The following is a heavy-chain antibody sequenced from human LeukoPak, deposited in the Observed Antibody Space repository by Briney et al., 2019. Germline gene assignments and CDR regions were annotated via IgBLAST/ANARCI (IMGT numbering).Heavy chain of an antibody. D-gene: IGHD5-12*01. CDR2: IIAILDTA. CDR3: VRSGYDYDWFDP. CDR1: GGXFSDYS. J-gene: IGHJ5*02. Sequence: SVKVSCKSSGGXFSDYSISWVRQAPGQGLEWMGRIIAILDTAHYAQKFQGRFTITADKSTTTVYMELSSLRSDDTAVYYCVRSGYDYDWFDPWGQGTLVTVSS. V-gene: IGHV1-69*08.